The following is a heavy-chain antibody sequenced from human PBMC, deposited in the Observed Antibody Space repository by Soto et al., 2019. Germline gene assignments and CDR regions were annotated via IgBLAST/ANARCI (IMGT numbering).Heavy chain of an antibody. V-gene: IGHV3-21*01. CDR2: ISSSSSNK. CDR3: ARDRGSSGWYAGGWFDP. J-gene: IGHJ5*02. CDR1: GFTFSSYS. D-gene: IGHD6-19*01. Sequence: EVQLVESGGGLVKPGGSLRLSCAASGFTFSSYSMNWVRQAPGKGLEWVSCISSSSSNKYYADSVKGRFTISRDNAKNSLYLQMNSLRAEDTAVYYCARDRGSSGWYAGGWFDPWSQGTLVTVSS.